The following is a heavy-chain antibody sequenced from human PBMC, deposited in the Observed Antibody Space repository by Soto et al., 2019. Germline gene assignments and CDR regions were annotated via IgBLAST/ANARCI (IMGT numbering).Heavy chain of an antibody. J-gene: IGHJ6*02. CDR2: ISYDGSNK. Sequence: QVQLVESGGGVVQPGRSLRLSCAASGFTFGTYAMHWVRQAPGQGLEWVAVISYDGSNKYYADSVRGRCTLSSDKSKHTVNLQMNSLRAEDTAVYYCAKGMNYDYNYSLDVWGQGTTVTVSS. V-gene: IGHV3-30*18. CDR1: GFTFGTYA. CDR3: AKGMNYDYNYSLDV.